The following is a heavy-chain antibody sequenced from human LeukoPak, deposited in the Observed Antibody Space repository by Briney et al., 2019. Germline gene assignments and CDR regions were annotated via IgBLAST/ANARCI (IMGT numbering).Heavy chain of an antibody. V-gene: IGHV5-51*01. D-gene: IGHD1-26*01. CDR2: IYPGDSDT. J-gene: IGHJ4*02. CDR1: GYSFTSYW. CDR3: ARHRPLGGSYEVGFDY. Sequence: GESLKISCKGSGYSFTSYWIGWVRQMPGKGLEWMGIIYPGDSDTRYSPSFQGQVTISADKSISTAYLQWSSLKASDTAVYYCARHRPLGGSYEVGFDYWGQGTLVTVSS.